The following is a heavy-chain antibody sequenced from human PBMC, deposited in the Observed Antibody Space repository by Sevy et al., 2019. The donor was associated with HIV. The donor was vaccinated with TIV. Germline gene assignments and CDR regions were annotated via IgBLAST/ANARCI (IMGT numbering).Heavy chain of an antibody. V-gene: IGHV1-58*01. CDR2: IVVGSGST. CDR1: AFTFSTSA. CDR3: EATTDTIFGVVLMNNWFDP. D-gene: IGHD3-3*01. Sequence: ASVKVSCKASAFTFSTSAVQWVRQSRGQRLEWIGWIVVGSGSTNYAQKFQGRVTFTRDMSTNTAYMEVSSLRSDDTAVYYCEATTDTIFGVVLMNNWFDPWGQGTLVTVSS. J-gene: IGHJ5*02.